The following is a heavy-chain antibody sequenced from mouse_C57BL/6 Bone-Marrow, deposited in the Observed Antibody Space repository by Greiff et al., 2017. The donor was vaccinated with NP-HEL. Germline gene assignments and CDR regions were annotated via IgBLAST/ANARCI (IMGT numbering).Heavy chain of an antibody. V-gene: IGHV1-63*01. Sequence: PLQQSLSALVLPFPSFPLSFPSSFSPFPPSFLFFSPPLPFPGLEWIGDIYPGGGYTNYNEKFKGKATLTADKSSSTAYMQFSSLTSEDSAIYYCARRDYGSSYSYWGQGTTLTVSS. J-gene: IGHJ2*01. CDR1: FSPFPPSF. CDR2: IYPGGGYT. D-gene: IGHD1-1*01. CDR3: ARRDYGSSYSY.